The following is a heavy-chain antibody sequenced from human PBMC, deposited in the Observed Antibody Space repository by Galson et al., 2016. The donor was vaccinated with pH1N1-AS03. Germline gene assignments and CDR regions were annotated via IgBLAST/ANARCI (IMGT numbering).Heavy chain of an antibody. V-gene: IGHV3-23*01. CDR2: ISGSGNT. D-gene: IGHD1-26*01. J-gene: IGHJ5*01. CDR1: GFTFSSYA. CDR3: AKHGSTSPRDWLEF. Sequence: SLRLSCAVSGFTFSSYAMSWVRQAPGKGLEWVSAISGSGNTYYAESVKGRFTISRDNSKRTLYLQMNSVRAEDTAVYYCAKHGSTSPRDWLEFWGQGTLVTVSS.